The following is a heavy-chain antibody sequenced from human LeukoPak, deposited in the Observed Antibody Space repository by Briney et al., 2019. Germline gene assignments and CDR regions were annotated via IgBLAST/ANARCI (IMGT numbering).Heavy chain of an antibody. CDR1: GFTFSSYW. J-gene: IGHJ6*03. Sequence: PGGSLRLSCAVSGFTFSSYWMTWVRQAPGKGLEWVAHIKQDGSEKYYVDSVGGRFTISRDNAKNSLYLQMDSLRAEDTAVYYCGRRTPVAAGPYYHYYYTAVWGKGTTVTVSS. V-gene: IGHV3-7*01. CDR3: GRRTPVAAGPYYHYYYTAV. CDR2: IKQDGSEK. D-gene: IGHD6-13*01.